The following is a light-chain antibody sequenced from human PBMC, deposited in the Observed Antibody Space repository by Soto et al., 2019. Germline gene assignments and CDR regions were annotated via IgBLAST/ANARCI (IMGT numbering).Light chain of an antibody. J-gene: IGKJ2*01. CDR1: QTNNTY. CDR2: AAS. V-gene: IGKV1-39*01. CDR3: QQTYSTPYT. Sequence: DIQMTQSPSSLSASVGDRVTITCRASQTNNTYLNWYQQKPGRAPKLLMYAASSSQSGVPSRFSGSGSGTDFTLTIASPLPEDFATYFCQQTYSTPYTFGQGTKVEIK.